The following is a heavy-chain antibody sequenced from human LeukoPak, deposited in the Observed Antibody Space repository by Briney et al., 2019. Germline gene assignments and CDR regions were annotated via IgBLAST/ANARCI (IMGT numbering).Heavy chain of an antibody. CDR1: GGSISSYY. J-gene: IGHJ6*04. Sequence: SETLSLTCTVSGGSISSYYWSWIRQPPGKRLEWIGYIYYSGSTNYNPSLKSRVTISVDTSKNQFSLKLSSVTAADTAVYYCARGGSLVRGIHYYGMDVWGKGTTVTVSS. D-gene: IGHD3-10*01. CDR3: ARGGSLVRGIHYYGMDV. V-gene: IGHV4-59*01. CDR2: IYYSGST.